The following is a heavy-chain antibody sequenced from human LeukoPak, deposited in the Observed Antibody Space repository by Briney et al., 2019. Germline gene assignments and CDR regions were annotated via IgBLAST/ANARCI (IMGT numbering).Heavy chain of an antibody. CDR2: VRLSGAT. V-gene: IGHV4-4*02. J-gene: IGHJ4*02. CDR3: TRESGAFAPFGF. D-gene: IGHD1-26*01. CDR1: GGSFTTTNW. Sequence: SETLSLTCAVSGGSFTTTNWWCWVRQPRGRGLEGIGVVRLSGATNYNLSLEGRVTMSIDKSKNYLSMEITSVPTADTAIYYCTRESGAFAPFGFWGQGTLVTVSS.